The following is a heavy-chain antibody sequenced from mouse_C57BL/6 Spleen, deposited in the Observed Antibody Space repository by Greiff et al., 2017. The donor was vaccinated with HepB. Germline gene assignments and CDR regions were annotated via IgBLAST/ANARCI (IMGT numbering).Heavy chain of an antibody. CDR2: IYPGGGYT. Sequence: VQLVESGAELVRPGTSVKMSCKASGYTFTNYWIGWAKQRPGHGLEWIGDIYPGGGYTNYNEKFKGKATLTADKSSSTAYMQFSSLTSEDSAIYYCARARPMDYWGQGTSVTVSS. CDR3: ARARPMDY. J-gene: IGHJ4*01. CDR1: GYTFTNYW. V-gene: IGHV1-63*01.